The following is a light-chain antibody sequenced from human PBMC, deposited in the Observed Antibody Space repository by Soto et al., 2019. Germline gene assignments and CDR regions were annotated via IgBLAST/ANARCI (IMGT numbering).Light chain of an antibody. CDR1: QSVSIN. Sequence: EIVMTQSPATLSVSPGERAILSCRASQSVSINLAWYHQKPGQAPRLFIYGASTRATGVPARFSGSGSGTEFTRAISSLQSEDFAVYFCQQYHDRWTFGQGTKVEVK. J-gene: IGKJ1*01. V-gene: IGKV3-15*01. CDR3: QQYHDRWT. CDR2: GAS.